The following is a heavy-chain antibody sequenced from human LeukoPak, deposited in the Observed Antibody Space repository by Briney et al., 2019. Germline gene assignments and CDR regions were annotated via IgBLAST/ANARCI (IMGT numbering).Heavy chain of an antibody. CDR2: ISSSSYI. CDR3: ARGSDSSSPQDY. J-gene: IGHJ4*02. CDR1: GFTFSSYS. V-gene: IGHV3-21*01. Sequence: GGSLRLSCAASGFTFSSYSMNWVRQAPGKGLEWVSSISSSSYIYYADSVKGRFTISRDNAKNSLYLQMNSLRAEDTAVYYCARGSDSSSPQDYWGQGTLVTVSS. D-gene: IGHD6-6*01.